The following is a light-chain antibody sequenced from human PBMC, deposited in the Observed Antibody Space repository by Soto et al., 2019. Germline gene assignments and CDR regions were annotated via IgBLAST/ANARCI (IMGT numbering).Light chain of an antibody. CDR1: NSNIGTNA. J-gene: IGLJ3*02. CDR3: ATWDDTLRSWV. Sequence: QSVLTQPPSASGTPGQRVTISCSGSNSNIGTNAVNWYQQIPGTAPKLLIYNNNQRPSGVPDRFSSSKSGTSASLTISGLHSDDEADYPCATWDDTLRSWVFGGGTQLTVL. CDR2: NNN. V-gene: IGLV1-44*01.